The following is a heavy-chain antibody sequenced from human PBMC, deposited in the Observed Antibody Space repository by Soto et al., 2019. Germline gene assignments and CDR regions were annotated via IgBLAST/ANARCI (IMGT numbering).Heavy chain of an antibody. CDR1: VGSISSGGYS. CDR3: ARGSPGDWIDP. CDR2: IYHSGST. D-gene: IGHD3-10*01. V-gene: IGHV4-30-2*01. J-gene: IGHJ5*02. Sequence: SETLSLTCAVSVGSISSGGYSWSWIRQPPGKGLEWIGYIYHSGSTYYNPSLKSRVTISVDRSKNQFSLKLSSVTAADTAVYYCARGSPGDWIDPWGQGTLVTVSS.